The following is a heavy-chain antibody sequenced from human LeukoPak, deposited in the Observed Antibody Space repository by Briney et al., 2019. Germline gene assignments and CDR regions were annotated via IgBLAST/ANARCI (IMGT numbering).Heavy chain of an antibody. Sequence: GGSLRLSCAASGFNVSSNYMSWVRQAPGKGLEWVSVIYSGGYTYYADSVKGRFTIARHDSKNTVNLQMNSLRAEDTAVYYCVRDWGWEYASNAFDIWGQGTMVTVSS. J-gene: IGHJ3*02. D-gene: IGHD2-2*01. CDR1: GFNVSSNY. CDR3: VRDWGWEYASNAFDI. V-gene: IGHV3-53*04. CDR2: IYSGGYT.